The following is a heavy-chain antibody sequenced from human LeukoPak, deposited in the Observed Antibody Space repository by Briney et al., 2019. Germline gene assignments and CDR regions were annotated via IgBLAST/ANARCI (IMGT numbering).Heavy chain of an antibody. CDR1: GYTFTSYY. CDR2: INPSGGST. J-gene: IGHJ5*02. V-gene: IGHV1-46*01. D-gene: IGHD2-2*01. Sequence: ASVKVSCKASGYTFTSYYMHWVRQAPGQGLEWMGLINPSGGSTGYAQKFQGRVTMTRDTSTSTVYMELSSLRSEDTAVYYCARGGAYQLLWKPRRNWFDPWGQGTLVTVSS. CDR3: ARGGAYQLLWKPRRNWFDP.